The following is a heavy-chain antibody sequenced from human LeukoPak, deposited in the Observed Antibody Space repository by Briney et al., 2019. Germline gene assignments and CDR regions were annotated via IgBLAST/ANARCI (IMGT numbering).Heavy chain of an antibody. Sequence: SETLSLTCTVSGYSISSGYYWGWIRQPPGKGLEWIGSIYHSGSTYYNPSLKSRVTISVDTSKNQFSLKLSSVTAADTAVYYCARDQEKEVLWFGDRPLYAFDIWGQGTMVTVSS. CDR2: IYHSGST. CDR3: ARDQEKEVLWFGDRPLYAFDI. J-gene: IGHJ3*02. V-gene: IGHV4-38-2*02. D-gene: IGHD3-10*01. CDR1: GYSISSGYY.